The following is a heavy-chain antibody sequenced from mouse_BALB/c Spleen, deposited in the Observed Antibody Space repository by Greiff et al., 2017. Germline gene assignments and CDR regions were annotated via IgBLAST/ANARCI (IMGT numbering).Heavy chain of an antibody. CDR3: ARKEYGNFYWYFDV. CDR2: ISYDGSN. V-gene: IGHV3-6*02. Sequence: QLQESGPGLVKPSQSLSLTCSVTGYSITSGYYWNWIRQFPGNKLEWMGYISYDGSNNYNPSLKNRISITRDTSKNQFFLKLNSVTTEDTATYYCARKEYGNFYWYFDVWGAGTTVTVSS. CDR1: GYSITSGYY. J-gene: IGHJ1*01. D-gene: IGHD2-10*02.